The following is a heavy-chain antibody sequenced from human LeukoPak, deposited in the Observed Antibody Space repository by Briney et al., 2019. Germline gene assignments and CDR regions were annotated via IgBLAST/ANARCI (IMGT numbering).Heavy chain of an antibody. CDR3: AREREIPYYDILTCYDPFDY. J-gene: IGHJ4*02. V-gene: IGHV4-4*07. Sequence: PSETLSLTCTVSGGSISSYYCSWIRQPAGKGLEWIGRIYTSGSTNYNPSLKSRVTMSVDTSKNQFSLKLSSVTAADTAVYYCAREREIPYYDILTCYDPFDYWGQGTLVTVS. D-gene: IGHD3-9*01. CDR1: GGSISSYY. CDR2: IYTSGST.